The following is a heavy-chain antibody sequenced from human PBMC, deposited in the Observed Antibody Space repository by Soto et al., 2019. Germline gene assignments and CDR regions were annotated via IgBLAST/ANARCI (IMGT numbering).Heavy chain of an antibody. J-gene: IGHJ3*02. CDR3: ARDRDYDFWSGYDALDI. CDR2: ISSSGSTI. V-gene: IGHV3-48*03. CDR1: GFTFSSYE. Sequence: GGSLRLSCAASGFTFSSYEMNWVRQAPGKGLEWVSYISSSGSTIYYADSVKGRFTISRDNAKNSLYLQMNSLRAEDKAVYYCARDRDYDFWSGYDALDIWGQGTMVTVSS. D-gene: IGHD3-3*01.